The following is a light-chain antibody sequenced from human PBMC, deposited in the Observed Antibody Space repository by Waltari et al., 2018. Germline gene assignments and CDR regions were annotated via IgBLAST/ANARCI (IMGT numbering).Light chain of an antibody. J-gene: IGLJ2*01. CDR3: QVWDISSYQR. CDR2: DGS. V-gene: IGLV3-21*03. CDR1: NIGTKS. Sequence: SYVLTQPPSVSVAPGKTARITCGGDNIGTKSVHWYQRKPGQAPVVVVYDGSDRPPGIPERFSGSNSGNTATLTISRVEEGDEADYFCQVWDISSYQRFGGGTKLSVL.